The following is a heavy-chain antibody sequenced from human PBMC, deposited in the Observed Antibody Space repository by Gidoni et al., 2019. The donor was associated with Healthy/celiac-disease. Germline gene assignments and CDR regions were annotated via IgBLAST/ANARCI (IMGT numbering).Heavy chain of an antibody. CDR3: ARDLIAAAVGDALAGWDYYYYGMDV. D-gene: IGHD6-13*01. J-gene: IGHJ6*02. V-gene: IGHV4-4*02. CDR2: TYHSGSN. CDR1: GGAISSSNW. Sequence: QVQLQESGPGLVKPSGTLSLTCAVSGGAISSSNWWSWVRQPPGKGLEWIGETYHSGSNNYNASLKSRVPISVDKSKTQFSLKLSYATAADTAGYYCARDLIAAAVGDALAGWDYYYYGMDVWGQGTTVTVSS.